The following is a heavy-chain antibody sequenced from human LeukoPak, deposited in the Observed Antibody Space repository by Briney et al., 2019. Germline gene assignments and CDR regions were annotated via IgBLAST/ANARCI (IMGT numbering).Heavy chain of an antibody. CDR2: IRGSGGST. V-gene: IGHV3-23*01. CDR1: GFTFSSYA. Sequence: GGSLRLSCAASGFTFSSYAMSWVRQAPGKGLEWVSAIRGSGGSTYYADSVKGRFTISRDNSKNTLYLQMNSLRAEDTAVYYCAKDLGIAAAGTEDAFDIWGQGTMVTVSS. CDR3: AKDLGIAAAGTEDAFDI. J-gene: IGHJ3*02. D-gene: IGHD6-13*01.